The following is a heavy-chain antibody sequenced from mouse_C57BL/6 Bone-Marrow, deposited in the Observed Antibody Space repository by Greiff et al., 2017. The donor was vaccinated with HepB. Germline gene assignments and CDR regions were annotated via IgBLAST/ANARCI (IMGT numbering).Heavy chain of an antibody. V-gene: IGHV1-61*01. J-gene: IGHJ1*03. CDR1: GYTFTSYW. Sequence: QVQLQQPGAELVRPGSSVKLSCKASGYTFTSYWMDWVKQRPGQGLEWIGNIYPSDSETHYNQKFKDKATLTVDKSSSTAYMQLSSLTSEDSAVYYCARHPPLLRYFDVWGTGTTVTVSS. CDR2: IYPSDSET. D-gene: IGHD1-2*01. CDR3: ARHPPLLRYFDV.